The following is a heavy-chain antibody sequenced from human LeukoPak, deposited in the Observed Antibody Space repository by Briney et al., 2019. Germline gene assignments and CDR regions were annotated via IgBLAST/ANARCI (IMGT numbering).Heavy chain of an antibody. Sequence: GESLKISCAASGFTFGSYWMTWVRQAPGKGLEWVANIRQDGSAKTYVDSVKGRFTISRDNAKNSLYLQMNSLRAEDTAVYYCARHYYDGSAYYFDCWGQGTLVTVSS. CDR1: GFTFGSYW. D-gene: IGHD3-22*01. CDR3: ARHYYDGSAYYFDC. CDR2: IRQDGSAK. V-gene: IGHV3-7*01. J-gene: IGHJ4*02.